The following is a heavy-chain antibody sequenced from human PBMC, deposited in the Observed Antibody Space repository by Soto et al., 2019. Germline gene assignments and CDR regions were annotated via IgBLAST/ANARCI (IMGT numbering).Heavy chain of an antibody. CDR1: GYTFTSYA. Sequence: ASVKVSCKASGYTFTSYAMHWVRQAPGQRLEWMGWINAGNGNTKYSQKFQGRVTITRDTSASTACMELSSLRSEDTAVYYCAREINCSGGSCSLHFYYYYGMDVWGQGTTVTVSS. D-gene: IGHD2-15*01. J-gene: IGHJ6*02. CDR3: AREINCSGGSCSLHFYYYYGMDV. V-gene: IGHV1-3*01. CDR2: INAGNGNT.